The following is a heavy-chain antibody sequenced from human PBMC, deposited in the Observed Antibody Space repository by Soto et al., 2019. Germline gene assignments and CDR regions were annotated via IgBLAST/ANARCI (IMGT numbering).Heavy chain of an antibody. J-gene: IGHJ6*02. D-gene: IGHD6-6*01. V-gene: IGHV1-69*01. CDR1: GGTFSSYA. CDR2: IIPIFGTA. CDR3: ARDGARASSSSWAPYYYYYGMDV. Sequence: QVQLVQSGAEVKKPGSSVKVSCKASGGTFSSYAISWVRQAPGQGLEWMGGIIPIFGTANYAQKFQGRVTITADESTSTAYMELSRLRSEDTAVYYCARDGARASSSSWAPYYYYYGMDVWGQGTTVTVSS.